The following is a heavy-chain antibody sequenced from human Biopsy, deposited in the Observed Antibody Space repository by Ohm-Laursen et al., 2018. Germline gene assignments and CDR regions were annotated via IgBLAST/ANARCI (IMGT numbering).Heavy chain of an antibody. Sequence: SVKVSCKTSANIFTDYYMHWVRQAPGQGLEWMGWINPQSGGEHYAQKFKDRVTMTRDTSFSTAYMELSSLRSDDTAVYYCASKLDYSSGYPYWGQGTLVTVSS. CDR3: ASKLDYSSGYPY. CDR1: ANIFTDYY. V-gene: IGHV1-2*02. D-gene: IGHD3-22*01. J-gene: IGHJ4*02. CDR2: INPQSGGE.